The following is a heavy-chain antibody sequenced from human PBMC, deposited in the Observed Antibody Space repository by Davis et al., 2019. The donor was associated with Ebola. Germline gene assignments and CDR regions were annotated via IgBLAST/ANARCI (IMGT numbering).Heavy chain of an antibody. CDR1: GYTFTSYD. CDR2: MNPNSGNT. Sequence: ASVKVSCKASGYTFTSYDINWVRQATGQGLEWMGWMNPNSGNTGYAQKFQGRVTITRNTSISTAYMELSSLRSEDTAVYYCASSRVSMVQGVHGMDVWGQGTTVTVSS. D-gene: IGHD3-10*01. J-gene: IGHJ6*02. CDR3: ASSRVSMVQGVHGMDV. V-gene: IGHV1-8*03.